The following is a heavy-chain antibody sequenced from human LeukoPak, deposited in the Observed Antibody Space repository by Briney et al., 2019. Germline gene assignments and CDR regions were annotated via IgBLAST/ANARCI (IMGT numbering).Heavy chain of an antibody. CDR2: ISGNGDTT. Sequence: PGGSLRLSRAGSGFTFSNYAMSWVRQAPGKGLEWVSVISGNGDTTYYADSVKGRFTISRDNSKNTLYLQMNSLRAEDTAIYSCAKDYRGSGYFFDVWAQGTMVAVSS. CDR1: GFTFSNYA. J-gene: IGHJ3*01. CDR3: AKDYRGSGYFFDV. V-gene: IGHV3-23*01. D-gene: IGHD3-3*01.